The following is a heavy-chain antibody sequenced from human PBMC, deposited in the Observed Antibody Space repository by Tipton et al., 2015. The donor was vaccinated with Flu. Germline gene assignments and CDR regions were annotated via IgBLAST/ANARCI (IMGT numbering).Heavy chain of an antibody. CDR2: ISHDGRRE. Sequence: SLRLSCAASGFTFGSTVMHWVRQTPGKGLEWVAIISHDGRREYYADSVKGRFTLSRDNSKDTLYLQMSSLGVEDTAVYYCARDWGEYASAGYFEHWGQGTLVAVS. CDR1: GFTFGSTV. V-gene: IGHV3-30*04. J-gene: IGHJ4*02. CDR3: ARDWGEYASAGYFEH. D-gene: IGHD2/OR15-2a*01.